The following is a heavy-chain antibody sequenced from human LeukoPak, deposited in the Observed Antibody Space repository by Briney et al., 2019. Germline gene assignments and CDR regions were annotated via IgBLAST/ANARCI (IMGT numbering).Heavy chain of an antibody. CDR1: GGSISSYY. V-gene: IGHV4-59*01. J-gene: IGHJ4*02. Sequence: SETPSLTCTVSGGSISSYYWSWIRQPPGKGLEWIGYIYYSGSTNYNPSLKSRVTISVDTSKNQFSLKLSSVTAADTAVYYCASSELSSSWHNSYWGQGTLVTVSS. CDR2: IYYSGST. CDR3: ASSELSSSWHNSY. D-gene: IGHD6-13*01.